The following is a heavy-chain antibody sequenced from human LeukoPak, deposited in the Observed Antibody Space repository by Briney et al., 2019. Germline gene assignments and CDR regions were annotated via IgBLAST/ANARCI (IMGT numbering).Heavy chain of an antibody. CDR2: SGSGGDT. CDR3: AKARGGTYRTYYFDY. V-gene: IGHV3-23*01. J-gene: IGHJ4*02. CDR1: GFTFSNYA. D-gene: IGHD1-26*01. Sequence: QPGGSLRLSCVASGFTFSNYAMNWVRQAPGKGLEGVSVSGSGGDTYYVDSVKGRFTISRDNSTNTLYLQMNSLRAEDTAVYYCAKARGGTYRTYYFDYWGQGTLVTVSS.